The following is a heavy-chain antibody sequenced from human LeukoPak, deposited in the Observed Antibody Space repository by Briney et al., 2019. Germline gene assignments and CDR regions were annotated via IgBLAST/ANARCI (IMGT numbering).Heavy chain of an antibody. J-gene: IGHJ4*02. CDR3: ARQAIAAAGNVNGVDY. Sequence: ASVKVSCKASGYTFTSYYMHWVRQAPGQGLEWMGIINPSGGSTSYAQKFQGRVTMTRDTSTSTVYMELSSLRSEDTAVYYCARQAIAAAGNVNGVDYWGQGTLATVSS. V-gene: IGHV1-46*01. CDR2: INPSGGST. D-gene: IGHD6-13*01. CDR1: GYTFTSYY.